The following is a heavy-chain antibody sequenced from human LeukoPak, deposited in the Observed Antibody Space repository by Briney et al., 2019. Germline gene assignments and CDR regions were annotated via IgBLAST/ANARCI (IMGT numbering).Heavy chain of an antibody. CDR3: ANTPTVTTPPEY. J-gene: IGHJ4*02. D-gene: IGHD4-17*01. V-gene: IGHV3-23*01. Sequence: GGSLRLSCAASGFTFSSYAMSWVRQAPGKGLEWVSTISTSGGGTYYADPVKGRFTISRDNSKNTLYLQMNSLRAEDTAVYYCANTPTVTTPPEYWGQGTLVTVSS. CDR2: ISTSGGGT. CDR1: GFTFSSYA.